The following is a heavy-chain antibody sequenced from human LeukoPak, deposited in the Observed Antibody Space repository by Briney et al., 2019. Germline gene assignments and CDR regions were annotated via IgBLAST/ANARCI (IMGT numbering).Heavy chain of an antibody. V-gene: IGHV3-9*03. J-gene: IGHJ4*02. CDR1: EFTFDDYA. CDR3: AKDMAGYSSSWYAFDY. CDR2: ISWNSGSI. Sequence: GGSLRLSCAASEFTFDDYAMHWVRQAPGKGLEWVSGISWNSGSIGYADSVKGRFTISRDNAKNSLYLQMNSLRAEDMALYYCAKDMAGYSSSWYAFDYWGQGTLVTV. D-gene: IGHD6-13*01.